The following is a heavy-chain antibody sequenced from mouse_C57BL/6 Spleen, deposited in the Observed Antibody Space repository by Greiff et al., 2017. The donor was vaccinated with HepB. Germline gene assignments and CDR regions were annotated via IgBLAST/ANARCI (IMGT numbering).Heavy chain of an antibody. D-gene: IGHD3-1*01. J-gene: IGHJ3*01. CDR3: ARGAARASWFAY. Sequence: QVQLQQPGAELVKPGASVKLSCKASGYTFTSYWMHWVKQRPGQGLEWIGMIHPNSGSTNYNEKCKSKATLTVDKSSSTAYIQLSSLKDEDSAVYYCARGAARASWFAYWGQGTLVTVSA. V-gene: IGHV1-64*01. CDR2: IHPNSGST. CDR1: GYTFTSYW.